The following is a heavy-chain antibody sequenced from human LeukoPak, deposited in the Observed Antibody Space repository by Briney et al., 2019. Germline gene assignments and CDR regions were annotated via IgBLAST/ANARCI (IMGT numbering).Heavy chain of an antibody. V-gene: IGHV4-61*02. D-gene: IGHD2-2*01. CDR2: IYTSGST. Sequence: PSETLSLTCTVSGGSISSGSYYWSWIRQPAGKGLEWIGRIYTSGSTNYNPSLKSRVTISVDTSKNQFSLKLSSVTAADTAVYYCARGGVFEDIVVVPAGGFDYWGQGTLVTVSS. CDR3: ARGGVFEDIVVVPAGGFDY. J-gene: IGHJ4*02. CDR1: GGSISSGSYY.